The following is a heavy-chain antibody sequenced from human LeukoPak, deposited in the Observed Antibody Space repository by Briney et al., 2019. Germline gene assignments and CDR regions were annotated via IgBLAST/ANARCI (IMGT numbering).Heavy chain of an antibody. V-gene: IGHV3-23*01. CDR2: ISGSGGST. Sequence: GGSLRLSCAASGFTFSSYAMSWVRQAPGKGLEWVSAISGSGGSTYYADSVKGRFTISIHNSKHTVYLQMNSLRAEDTDLYNCAKGLGFLPQFDYWGQGTLVAVSS. CDR1: GFTFSSYA. J-gene: IGHJ4*02. CDR3: AKGLGFLPQFDY. D-gene: IGHD6-19*01.